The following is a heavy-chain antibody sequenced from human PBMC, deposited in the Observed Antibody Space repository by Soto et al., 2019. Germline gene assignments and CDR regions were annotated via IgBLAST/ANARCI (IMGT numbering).Heavy chain of an antibody. Sequence: SETLSLTCAVYGGSFSGYYWSWIRQPPGKGLEWIGEINHSGSTNYNPSLKSRVTISVDTSKNQFSLKLSSVTAADTAVYYCAFEQQLVSRYFDYWGQGTLVTVSS. J-gene: IGHJ4*02. CDR1: GGSFSGYY. D-gene: IGHD6-13*01. CDR2: INHSGST. V-gene: IGHV4-34*01. CDR3: AFEQQLVSRYFDY.